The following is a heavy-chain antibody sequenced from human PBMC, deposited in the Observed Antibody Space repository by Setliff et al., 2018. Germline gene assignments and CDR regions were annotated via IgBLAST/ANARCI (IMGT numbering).Heavy chain of an antibody. J-gene: IGHJ3*02. V-gene: IGHV1-69*05. Sequence: GASVKVSCKASAYTSTDYYMNWVRQAPGQGLEWMGGINTNFGSASYAQKLQGRVTITTDESTSTAYMELSSLRSEDTAIYYCAGARRHTFCSSTSCFDGFDIWGQGTLVTVSS. CDR1: AYTSTDYY. CDR3: AGARRHTFCSSTSCFDGFDI. D-gene: IGHD2-2*01. CDR2: INTNFGSA.